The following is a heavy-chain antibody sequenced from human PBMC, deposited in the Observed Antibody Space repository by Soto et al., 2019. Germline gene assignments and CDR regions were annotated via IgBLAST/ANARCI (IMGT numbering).Heavy chain of an antibody. Sequence: ASVKVSCKASGYTFTSYYMHWVRQAPGQGLEWMGIINPSGGSTSYAQKFQGRVTMTRDTSTSTVYMELSSLRSEDTAVYYCARDYKRENCGSVRCNSLDVWGQGTTVTVSS. D-gene: IGHD2-21*01. CDR3: ARDYKRENCGSVRCNSLDV. CDR1: GYTFTSYY. CDR2: INPSGGST. J-gene: IGHJ6*02. V-gene: IGHV1-46*01.